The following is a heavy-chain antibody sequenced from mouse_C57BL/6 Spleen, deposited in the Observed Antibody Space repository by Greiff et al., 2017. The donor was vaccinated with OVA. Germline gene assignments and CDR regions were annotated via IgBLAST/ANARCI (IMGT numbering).Heavy chain of an antibody. V-gene: IGHV1-52*01. J-gene: IGHJ4*01. CDR1: GYTFTSYW. CDR2: IDPSDSET. Sequence: QVQLQQPGAELVRPGSSVKLSCKASGYTFTSYWMHWVKQRPIQGLEWIGNIDPSDSETHYNQKFKDKATLTVDKSSSTAYMQLSSLTSEDSAVYYCVLLRSLYYYAMDYWGQGTSVTVSS. CDR3: VLLRSLYYYAMDY. D-gene: IGHD1-1*01.